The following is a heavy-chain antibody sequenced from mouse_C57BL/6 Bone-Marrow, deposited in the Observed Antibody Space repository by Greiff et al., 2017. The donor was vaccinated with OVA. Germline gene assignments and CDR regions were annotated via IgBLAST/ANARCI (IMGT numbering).Heavy chain of an antibody. D-gene: IGHD2-5*01. CDR3: ARMGISNYVDWYFDV. V-gene: IGHV1-18*01. J-gene: IGHJ1*03. CDR1: GYTFTDYN. CDR2: INPNNGGT. Sequence: VQLKQSGPELVKPGASVKIPCKASGYTFTDYNMDWVKQSHGKSLEWIGDINPNNGGTIYNQKFKGKATLTVDKSSSTAYMELRSLTSEDTAVYYCARMGISNYVDWYFDVWGTGTTVTVSS.